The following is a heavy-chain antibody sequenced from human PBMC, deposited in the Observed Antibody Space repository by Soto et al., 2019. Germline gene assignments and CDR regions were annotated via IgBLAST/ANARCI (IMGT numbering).Heavy chain of an antibody. V-gene: IGHV4-59*12. Sequence: LSLTCTVSGGSISSYYWSWIRQPPGKGLEWIGYIYYSGSTYYHPSLKSRISISLDTSKNQFSLKLSSVTAADTAMYYCARGVAAAGTLFPFDPRAQRTPVTGSS. D-gene: IGHD6-13*01. J-gene: IGHJ5*02. CDR3: ARGVAAAGTLFPFDP. CDR1: GGSISSYY. CDR2: IYYSGST.